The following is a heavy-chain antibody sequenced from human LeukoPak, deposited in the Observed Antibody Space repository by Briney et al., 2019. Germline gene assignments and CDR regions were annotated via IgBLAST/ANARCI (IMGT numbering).Heavy chain of an antibody. D-gene: IGHD6-6*01. Sequence: SVKVSCKASGGTFSSYAISWVRQAPGHGLEWMGRIIPILGIANYAQKFQGRVTITADKSTSTAYMELSSLRSEDTAVYYCASLSPAACPPQDWGQGTLVTVSS. CDR3: ASLSPAACPPQD. CDR1: GGTFSSYA. CDR2: IIPILGIA. J-gene: IGHJ4*02. V-gene: IGHV1-69*04.